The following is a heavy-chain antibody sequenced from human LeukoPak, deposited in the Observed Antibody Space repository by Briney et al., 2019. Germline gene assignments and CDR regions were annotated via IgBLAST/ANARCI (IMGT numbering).Heavy chain of an antibody. CDR2: INTNSGGT. D-gene: IGHD4-23*01. V-gene: IGHV1-2*02. CDR3: ARVPYGGNRGPFVY. CDR1: GYTFTVYY. Sequence: ASVTVSFTCSGYTFTVYYMHWVRQAPGQGMEWMGWINTNSGGTNYSQKFQGRGTITRDKTSRKEYMEVRRLRYAEAAVYYCARVPYGGNRGPFVYWGQGTLVTVSS. J-gene: IGHJ4*02.